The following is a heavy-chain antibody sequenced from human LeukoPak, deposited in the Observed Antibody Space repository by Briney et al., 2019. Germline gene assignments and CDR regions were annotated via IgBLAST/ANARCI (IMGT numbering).Heavy chain of an antibody. D-gene: IGHD6-19*01. CDR2: FSGTSST. CDR3: AKLKQWQPQRYFFEY. V-gene: IGHV3-23*01. Sequence: GGSLRLSCAASGFXFSSYAISWVRQAPGKGQEWVSDFSGTSSTSYADAVKGRVTISRDNSKNTLYLQMNSLRAEDTAVYYCAKLKQWQPQRYFFEYWGQGALATVAS. J-gene: IGHJ4*02. CDR1: GFXFSSYA.